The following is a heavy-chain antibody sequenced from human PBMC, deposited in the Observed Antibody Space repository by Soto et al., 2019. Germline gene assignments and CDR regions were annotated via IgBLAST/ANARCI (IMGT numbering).Heavy chain of an antibody. J-gene: IGHJ4*02. CDR1: GFTFSDYA. CDR3: AKGGRQWLVTSDFNY. Sequence: VQLVESGGGVVQPGRSLRLSCAASGFTFSDYAMHWVRQAPGKGLEWVAVVSHDGRNTHYADSVKGRFTISRDSSKNTASVEMTSLMAEDTAVYYCAKGGRQWLVTSDFNYWGQGALVTVSS. CDR2: VSHDGRNT. V-gene: IGHV3-30*18. D-gene: IGHD6-19*01.